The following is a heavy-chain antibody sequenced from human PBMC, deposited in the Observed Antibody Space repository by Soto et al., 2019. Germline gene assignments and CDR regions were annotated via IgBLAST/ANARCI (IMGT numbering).Heavy chain of an antibody. Sequence: QVQLVESGGGVVQPGRSLRLSCAASGFTFSSYGMHWVRQAPGKGLEWVAVIWYDGSNKYYADSVKGRFTISRDNSKNTLYLQINSLRAEDTAVYYCARACSGGSCYFFGYWGQGTLVTVSS. D-gene: IGHD2-15*01. V-gene: IGHV3-33*01. CDR2: IWYDGSNK. J-gene: IGHJ4*02. CDR1: GFTFSSYG. CDR3: ARACSGGSCYFFGY.